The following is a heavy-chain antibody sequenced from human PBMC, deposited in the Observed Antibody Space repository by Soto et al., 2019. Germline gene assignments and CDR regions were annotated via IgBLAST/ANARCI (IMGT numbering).Heavy chain of an antibody. D-gene: IGHD4-17*01. CDR1: GFTFSSYA. Sequence: GGSLRLSCAAFGFTFSSYAMHWVRQAPGKGLEWVAVISYDGSNKYCADSVKGRFTISRDNSKNTLYLQMNSLRAEDTAVYSCARGSVTTYYYYGMDVWGQGTTVTVSS. CDR2: ISYDGSNK. CDR3: ARGSVTTYYYYGMDV. V-gene: IGHV3-30-3*01. J-gene: IGHJ6*02.